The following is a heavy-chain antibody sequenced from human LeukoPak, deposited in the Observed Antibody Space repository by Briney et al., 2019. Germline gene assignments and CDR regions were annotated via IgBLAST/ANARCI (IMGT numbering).Heavy chain of an antibody. CDR2: IYYSGST. CDR1: GFTFNSYA. CDR3: ASGPFGYCSSTSCQGGYYYMDV. D-gene: IGHD2-2*03. J-gene: IGHJ6*03. Sequence: GSLRLSCAASGFTFNSYAMSWVRQAPGKGLEWIGYIYYSGSTNYNPSLTSRVTISVDTSKNKFSLKLSSVTAADTAVYYCASGPFGYCSSTSCQGGYYYMDVWGKGTTVTVSS. V-gene: IGHV4-59*01.